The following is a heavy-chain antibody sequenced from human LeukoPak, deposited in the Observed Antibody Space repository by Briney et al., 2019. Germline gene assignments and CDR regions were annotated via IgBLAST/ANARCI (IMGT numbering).Heavy chain of an antibody. CDR3: ARDSSGWSRFDY. J-gene: IGHJ4*02. CDR1: GFTSSSYG. Sequence: GRSLRLSCAASGFTSSSYGMHWVRQAPGKGLEWVAVIWYDGSNKYYADSVKGRFTISRDNSKNTLYLQMNSLRAEDTAVYYCARDSSGWSRFDYWGQGTLVTVSS. D-gene: IGHD6-19*01. CDR2: IWYDGSNK. V-gene: IGHV3-33*01.